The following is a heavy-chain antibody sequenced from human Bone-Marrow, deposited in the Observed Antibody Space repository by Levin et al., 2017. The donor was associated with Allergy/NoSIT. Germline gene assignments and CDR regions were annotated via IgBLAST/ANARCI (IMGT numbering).Heavy chain of an antibody. J-gene: IGHJ4*02. CDR3: VRDLEDGRGGLYFDY. Sequence: SETLSLTCTVSGGSVSSGNFYWTWIRQPPGKGLEWIGYIYSNGNTHYSPSLHSRVTISMDTSKNQFSLKLFSVTAADTAVYFCVRDLEDGRGGLYFDYSGLGTFVTVSS. CDR2: IYSNGNT. V-gene: IGHV4-30-4*01. CDR1: GGSVSSGNFY. D-gene: IGHD3-16*01.